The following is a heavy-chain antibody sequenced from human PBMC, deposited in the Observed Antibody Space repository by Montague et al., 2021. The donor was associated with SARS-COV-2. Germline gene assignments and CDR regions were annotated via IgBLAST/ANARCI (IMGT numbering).Heavy chain of an antibody. CDR3: ARFFRVGTSSAFDH. CDR2: VRDSGTT. V-gene: IGHV4-59*08. CDR1: GDSIMGYR. D-gene: IGHD3-10*01. Sequence: SETLSLTCGVSGDSIMGYRWSWVRKPPGRGLEWIGDVRDSGTTNYNPSLTNRITISIDTSKAQFSLILMSVNAADTAVYYCARFFRVGTSSAFDHWGQGILVAVSS. J-gene: IGHJ4*02.